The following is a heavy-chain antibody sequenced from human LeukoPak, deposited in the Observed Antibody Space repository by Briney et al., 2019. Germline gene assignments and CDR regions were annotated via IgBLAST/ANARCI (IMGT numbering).Heavy chain of an antibody. Sequence: GESLKISCKGSGYSFTSYWIGWVRQMPGKGLEWMGIIYPGDSDTRYSPSFQGQVTISADKSISTAYLQWSSLKASDTAMYYCARHLPQGGSWYWFDPWGQGTLVTVSS. CDR3: ARHLPQGGSWYWFDP. D-gene: IGHD6-13*01. V-gene: IGHV5-51*01. J-gene: IGHJ5*02. CDR1: GYSFTSYW. CDR2: IYPGDSDT.